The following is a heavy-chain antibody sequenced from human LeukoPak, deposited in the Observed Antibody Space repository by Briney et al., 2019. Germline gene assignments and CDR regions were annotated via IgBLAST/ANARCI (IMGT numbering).Heavy chain of an antibody. CDR2: INSDGSST. CDR3: ARGDSGSYHLDY. Sequence: GSPRRPCAAPGFTFSSYWMRWVRQAPKKGLAWVSRINSDGSSTSYADSVKGRFTISRDNAKNTLYLQMNSLRAEDTAVYYCARGDSGSYHLDYWGQGTLVTVSS. CDR1: GFTFSSYW. D-gene: IGHD1-26*01. J-gene: IGHJ4*02. V-gene: IGHV3-74*01.